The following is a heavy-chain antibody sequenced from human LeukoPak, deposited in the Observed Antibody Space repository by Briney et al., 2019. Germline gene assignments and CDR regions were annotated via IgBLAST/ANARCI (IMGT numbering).Heavy chain of an antibody. D-gene: IGHD3-16*02. CDR2: ISYDGSNT. CDR1: GFTFSSYA. CDR3: ARDAFMITFGGVIADPFDY. V-gene: IGHV3-30-3*01. J-gene: IGHJ4*02. Sequence: GGSLRPSCAASGFTFSSYAMHWVRQAPGKGLEWVAVISYDGSNTYYADSVKGRFTISRDNSKNTLYLQMNSLRAEDTAVYYCARDAFMITFGGVIADPFDYWGQGTLVTVSS.